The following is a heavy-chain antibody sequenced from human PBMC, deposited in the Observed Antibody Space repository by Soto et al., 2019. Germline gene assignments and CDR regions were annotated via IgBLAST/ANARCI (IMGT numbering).Heavy chain of an antibody. CDR1: GFTFRNYA. J-gene: IGHJ6*02. V-gene: IGHV3-23*01. D-gene: IGHD3-10*01. CDR3: AKDRGGGSGSYGLEV. Sequence: EVQLLESGGGLVQPGGSLRLVCTASGFTFRNYAMSWVRQAPGKGLEWVSAISPIGGYTYSTGSVKGRFTISRDNSKSTLSLQMNSLRVEDTAIYYCAKDRGGGSGSYGLEVWGQGTTVTVSS. CDR2: ISPIGGYT.